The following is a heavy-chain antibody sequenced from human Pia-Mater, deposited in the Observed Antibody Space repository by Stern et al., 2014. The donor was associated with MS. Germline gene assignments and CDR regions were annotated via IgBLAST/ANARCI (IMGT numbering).Heavy chain of an antibody. CDR2: VFWDDEK. J-gene: IGHJ4*02. CDR3: VHDEGH. CDR1: GLSHNSSGVG. Sequence: QITLKESGPTLVKPTQTLTLTCTLSGLSHNSSGVGVSWIRQPPGKALEWLALVFWDDEKHYSPYLKGRLTITKDNSKDQVILTMTNMDPVDTATYYCVHDEGHWGRGILVTVSS. V-gene: IGHV2-5*02.